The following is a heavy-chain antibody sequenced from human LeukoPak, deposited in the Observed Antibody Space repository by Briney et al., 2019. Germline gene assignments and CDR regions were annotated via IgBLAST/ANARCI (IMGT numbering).Heavy chain of an antibody. J-gene: IGHJ4*02. V-gene: IGHV3-23*01. CDR1: GFTFSSYA. Sequence: GGSLRLSCAASGFTFSSYAMGWVRQAPGKGLEWVSAISGSGGSTYYADSVKGRFTISRDNSKNTLYLQMNSLRAEDTAVYYCAKDSGSYYSPIDYWGQGTLVTVSS. CDR3: AKDSGSYYSPIDY. D-gene: IGHD3-10*01. CDR2: ISGSGGST.